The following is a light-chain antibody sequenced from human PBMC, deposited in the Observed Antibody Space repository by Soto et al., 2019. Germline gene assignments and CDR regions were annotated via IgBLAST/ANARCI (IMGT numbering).Light chain of an antibody. CDR1: SGDVGTYNR. CDR3: RSYTSSTTVV. J-gene: IGLJ2*01. Sequence: QSVLTQPPSVSGSPGQSVTISCTGTSGDVGTYNRVSWYQQPPGTAPKLMIYEVTNRPSGVPDRFSGSKSGNTASLTISGLQAEDEADYYCRSYTSSTTVVFGGGTKLTVL. CDR2: EVT. V-gene: IGLV2-18*02.